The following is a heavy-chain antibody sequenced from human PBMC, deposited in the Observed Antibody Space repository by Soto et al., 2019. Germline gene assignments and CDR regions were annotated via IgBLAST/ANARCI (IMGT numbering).Heavy chain of an antibody. J-gene: IGHJ4*02. CDR2: IIPIFGTA. CDR1: GGTFSSYA. Sequence: SVKVSCKASGGTFSSYAISWVRQAPGQGLEWMGGIIPIFGTANYAQKFQGRVTITADESTSTAYMELSSLGSEDTAVYYCAREAFRHSYGPFQFDYWGQGTLVTVSS. D-gene: IGHD5-18*01. V-gene: IGHV1-69*13. CDR3: AREAFRHSYGPFQFDY.